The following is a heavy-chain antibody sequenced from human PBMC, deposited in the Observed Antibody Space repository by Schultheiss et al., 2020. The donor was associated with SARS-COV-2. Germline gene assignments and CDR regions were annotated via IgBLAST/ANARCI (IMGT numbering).Heavy chain of an antibody. CDR2: IYYSGST. CDR3: ARSDYGDSSVAFDI. J-gene: IGHJ3*02. D-gene: IGHD4-17*01. CDR1: GGSISSYY. V-gene: IGHV4-59*08. Sequence: SETLSLTCTVSGGSISSYYWSWIRQPPGKGLEWIGYIYYSGSTNYNPSLKSRVTISVDTSKNQFSLKLSSVTAADTAVYYCARSDYGDSSVAFDIWGQGTMVTVSS.